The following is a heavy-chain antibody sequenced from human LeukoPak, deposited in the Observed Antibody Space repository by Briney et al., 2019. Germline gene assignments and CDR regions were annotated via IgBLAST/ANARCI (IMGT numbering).Heavy chain of an antibody. J-gene: IGHJ6*02. CDR1: GFTFSSYA. CDR2: ISGSGGST. V-gene: IGHV3-23*01. D-gene: IGHD2-2*01. Sequence: GGSLRLSCAASGFTFSSYAMSWVRQAPGKGLEWVSAISGSGGSTYYADSVKGRFTISRDNSKNTLYLQMNSLGAEDTAVYYCAKSTFYHYGMDVWGQGTTVTVSS. CDR3: AKSTFYHYGMDV.